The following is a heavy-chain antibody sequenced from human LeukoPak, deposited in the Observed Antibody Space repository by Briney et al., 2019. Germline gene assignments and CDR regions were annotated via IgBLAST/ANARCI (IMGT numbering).Heavy chain of an antibody. J-gene: IGHJ4*02. Sequence: PSETLSLTCTVSGDSINSGSYYWGWIRQPPGEGLEWIGNIYYSGIPYSNPSLKSRVTLSVDTSKNQFSLKVSSLTAADTAVYYCARLRGYGDNLRPDWFYFDYWGQGTLVTVSS. V-gene: IGHV4-39*01. CDR3: ARLRGYGDNLRPDWFYFDY. D-gene: IGHD4-17*01. CDR1: GDSINSGSYY. CDR2: IYYSGIP.